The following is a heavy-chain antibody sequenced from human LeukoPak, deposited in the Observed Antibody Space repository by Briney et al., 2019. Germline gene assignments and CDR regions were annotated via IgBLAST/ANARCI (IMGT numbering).Heavy chain of an antibody. CDR1: GFTFSSYS. CDR3: GYYYDSSGYSTVYPIDY. CDR2: ISSSSSYI. Sequence: EPGGSLRLSCAASGFTFSSYSLNWVRQAPGKGLEWVSSISSSSSYIYYADSVKGRFTISRDNAKNSLYLQMNSLRAEDTAVYYCGYYYDSSGYSTVYPIDYWGQGTLVTVSS. J-gene: IGHJ4*02. D-gene: IGHD3-22*01. V-gene: IGHV3-21*01.